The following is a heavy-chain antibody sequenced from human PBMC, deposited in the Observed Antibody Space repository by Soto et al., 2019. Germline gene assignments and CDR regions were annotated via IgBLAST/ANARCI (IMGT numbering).Heavy chain of an antibody. CDR2: FDPEDGET. D-gene: IGHD2-15*01. V-gene: IGHV1-24*01. CDR3: ATQDIATRRAFDI. Sequence: ASVKVSCKVSGYTLTELSMHWVRQTPGKGLEWMGGFDPEDGETIYAQKFQGRVTMTEDTSTDTACMELSSLRSEDTAVYYCATQDIATRRAFDIWGQGTMVTVSS. J-gene: IGHJ3*02. CDR1: GYTLTELS.